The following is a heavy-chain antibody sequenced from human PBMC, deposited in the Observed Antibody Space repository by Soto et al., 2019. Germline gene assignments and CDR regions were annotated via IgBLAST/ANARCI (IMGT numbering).Heavy chain of an antibody. CDR3: ARDFRNTDMVDY. V-gene: IGHV4-30-2*01. Sequence: SETLSLTCAVSGGSISSGGYSWSWIRQPPGKGLEWIGYIYHSGSTYYNPSLKSRVTISVDRSKNQFSLELSSVTAADTAVYYCARDFRNTDMVDYWGQGTLVTVSS. CDR1: GGSISSGGYS. J-gene: IGHJ4*02. CDR2: IYHSGST. D-gene: IGHD5-18*01.